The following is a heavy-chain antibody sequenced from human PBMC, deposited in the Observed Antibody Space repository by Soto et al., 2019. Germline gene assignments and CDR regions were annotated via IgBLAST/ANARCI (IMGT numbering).Heavy chain of an antibody. CDR1: GFTFSSYG. D-gene: IGHD7-27*01. CDR2: IWYDGSNK. J-gene: IGHJ3*02. V-gene: IGHV3-33*08. CDR3: ARDVGTGADAFDI. Sequence: GGSLRLSCAASGFTFSSYGMHWVRQAPGKGLEWVAVIWYDGSNKYYADSVKGRFTISRDNSKNTLYLQMNSLRAEDTAVYYCARDVGTGADAFDIWGQGTMVTVSS.